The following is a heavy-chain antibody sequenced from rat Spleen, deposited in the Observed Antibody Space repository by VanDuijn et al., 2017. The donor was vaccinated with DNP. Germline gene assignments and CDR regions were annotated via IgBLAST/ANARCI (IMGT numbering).Heavy chain of an antibody. J-gene: IGHJ2*01. CDR2: INTDGGST. CDR1: GFTFSSYW. D-gene: IGHD1-2*01. V-gene: IGHV5-58*01. CDR3: ASWSPIAPISTSNY. Sequence: EVQVVESGGGLVQPKGSLKLSCAASGFTFSSYWMFWIRQAPGKGLEWVASINTDGGSTYYPDSVKGRFTISRDNAEHTVYLQMSSLRSEDTATYYCASWSPIAPISTSNYWGQGVMVTVSS.